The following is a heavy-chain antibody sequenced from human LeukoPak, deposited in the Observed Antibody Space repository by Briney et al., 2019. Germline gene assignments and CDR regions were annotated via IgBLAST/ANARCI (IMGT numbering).Heavy chain of an antibody. J-gene: IGHJ6*02. D-gene: IGHD2-15*01. CDR2: ISWNSGSI. CDR1: GFTFDDYA. Sequence: GGSLRLSCAASGFTFDDYAVHWVRQAPGKGLEWVSGISWNSGSIGYADSVKGRFTISRDNAKNSLYLQMNSLRAEDTALYYCAKETATAYGMDVWGQGTTVTVSS. V-gene: IGHV3-9*01. CDR3: AKETATAYGMDV.